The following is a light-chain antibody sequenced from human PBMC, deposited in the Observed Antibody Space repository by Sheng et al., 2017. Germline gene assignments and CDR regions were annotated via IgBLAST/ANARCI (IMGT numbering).Light chain of an antibody. CDR2: GDN. V-gene: IGLV1-40*01. J-gene: IGLJ2*01. Sequence: IYGDNIRPSGVPDRFSGSKSGTSASLAITGXQAEDEADYYCQSYDNILTVAFGGGTKLTVL. CDR3: QSYDNILTVA.